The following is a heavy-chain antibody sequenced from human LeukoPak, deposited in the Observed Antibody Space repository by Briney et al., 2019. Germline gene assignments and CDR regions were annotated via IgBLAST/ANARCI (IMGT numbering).Heavy chain of an antibody. J-gene: IGHJ4*02. CDR2: INPNSGGT. CDR1: GYTFTGYY. CDR3: ARPFVYCSGGSCPFDY. D-gene: IGHD2-15*01. Sequence: ASVKVSCKASGYTFTGYYLFWVRQAPGQGLEWMGWINPNSGGTNYAQKFQGRVTMTRDTSISTAYMELSRLRSDDTAVYYCARPFVYCSGGSCPFDYWGQGTLVTVSS. V-gene: IGHV1-2*02.